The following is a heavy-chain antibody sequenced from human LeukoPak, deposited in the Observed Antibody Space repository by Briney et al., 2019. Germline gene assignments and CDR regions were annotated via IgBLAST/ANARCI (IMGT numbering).Heavy chain of an antibody. V-gene: IGHV1-2*02. CDR2: INPNSGGT. CDR3: AREGLDY. J-gene: IGHJ4*02. CDR1: GYTFTGYY. Sequence: ASVKVSCKASGYTFTGYYIHWVRQAPGQGLEWMGWINPNSGGTKFAQKFQGRVSMTRDTSITTAYMELSSLRSDDTAVYYCAREGLDYSGQGTLVTVSS.